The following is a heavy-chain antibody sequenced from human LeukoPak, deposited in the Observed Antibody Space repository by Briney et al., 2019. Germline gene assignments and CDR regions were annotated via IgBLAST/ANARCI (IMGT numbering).Heavy chain of an antibody. CDR2: FDPENAEI. CDR3: ATRGSDFWSGFDY. J-gene: IGHJ4*02. V-gene: IGHV1-24*01. CDR1: ENTLRELP. D-gene: IGHD3-3*01. Sequence: ASVKVCCKLSENTLRELPIQWVRQAGGKGLEWMAGFDPENAEIVYAQKFQGRVTMTEDTSTNTAYMELTSLTSDDTALYYCATRGSDFWSGFDYWGQGTQVTVSS.